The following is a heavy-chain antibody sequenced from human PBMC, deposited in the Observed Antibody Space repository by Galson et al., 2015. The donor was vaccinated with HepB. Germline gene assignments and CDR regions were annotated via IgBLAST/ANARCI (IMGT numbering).Heavy chain of an antibody. Sequence: SLRLSCAASGFTFSSYSMNWVRQAPGKGLEWVSSISSSSSYIYYADSVKGRFTISRDNAKNSLYLQMNSLRAEDTAVYYCARATSNVRKAHSHWGQGTLVTVSS. CDR2: ISSSSSYI. V-gene: IGHV3-21*01. J-gene: IGHJ4*02. D-gene: IGHD4/OR15-4a*01. CDR1: GFTFSSYS. CDR3: ARATSNVRKAHSH.